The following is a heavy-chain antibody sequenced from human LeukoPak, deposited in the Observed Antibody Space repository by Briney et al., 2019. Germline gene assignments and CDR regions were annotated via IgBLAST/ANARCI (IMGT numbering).Heavy chain of an antibody. V-gene: IGHV1-46*01. Sequence: ASVKVSFKASAYTFTIYYMHWVRQAPGQGLEWMGIINPSGGSTSYAQKFQGRVTMTRDTSTSTVYMELSSLRSEDTAVYYCARDTSVDYYYDSSGYLDYWGQGTLVTVSS. J-gene: IGHJ4*02. CDR3: ARDTSVDYYYDSSGYLDY. CDR1: AYTFTIYY. CDR2: INPSGGST. D-gene: IGHD3-22*01.